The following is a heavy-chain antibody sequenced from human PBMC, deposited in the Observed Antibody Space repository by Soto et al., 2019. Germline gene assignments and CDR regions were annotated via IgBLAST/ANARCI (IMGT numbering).Heavy chain of an antibody. CDR1: GGSISSYY. V-gene: IGHV4-59*01. CDR3: AREPVTPDGGFDY. D-gene: IGHD4-4*01. J-gene: IGHJ4*02. Sequence: PSATLSLTCTVSGGSISSYYWSWIRQPPGKGLEWIWYIYYSGSTNYNPSLKSRVTISVDTSKNQFSLKLSSVTAADTAVYYCAREPVTPDGGFDYWGQGTLVTVSS. CDR2: IYYSGST.